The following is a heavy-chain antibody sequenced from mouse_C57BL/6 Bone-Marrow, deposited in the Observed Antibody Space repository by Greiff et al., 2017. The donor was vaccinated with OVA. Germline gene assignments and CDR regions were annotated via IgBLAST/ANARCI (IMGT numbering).Heavy chain of an antibody. V-gene: IGHV1-36*01. CDR3: ARGDYYGSTLYYFDY. CDR1: GFTFTDYY. D-gene: IGHD1-1*01. J-gene: IGHJ2*01. Sequence: VQLQQPGAELVKPGASVKLSCKASGFTFTDYYMHWVKQSHGKSLEWIGLVYPYNGGTSYNQKFKGKATLTVDTSSSTAYMELNSLTSEDSAVYYCARGDYYGSTLYYFDYWGQGTTLTVSS. CDR2: VYPYNGGT.